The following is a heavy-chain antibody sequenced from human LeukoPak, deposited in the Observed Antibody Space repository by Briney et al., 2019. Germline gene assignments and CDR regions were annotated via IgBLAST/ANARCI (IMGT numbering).Heavy chain of an antibody. CDR3: ARLDASLTHLSGSFPDY. CDR1: GGSITNSDYF. CDR2: VDYSGRP. V-gene: IGHV4-39*01. D-gene: IGHD3-10*01. Sequence: SETLSLTCTVSGGSITNSDYFWGWIRQPPGKGLEWMGNVDYSGRPHRNPSLMGRVTINADRSRNQFSLNLSSVTAADTAVYFCARLDASLTHLSGSFPDYWGQGALVTVSS. J-gene: IGHJ4*02.